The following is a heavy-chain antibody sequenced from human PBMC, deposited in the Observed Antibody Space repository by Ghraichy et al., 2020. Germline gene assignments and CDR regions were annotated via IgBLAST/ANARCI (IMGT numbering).Heavy chain of an antibody. CDR1: GFTFSSYW. Sequence: GGSLRLSCAASGFTFSSYWMHWVRQAPGKGLVWVSRINSDGSSTSYADSVKGRFTISRDNAKNTLYLQMNSLRAEDTAVYYCARFGVTMVRGVIPPDYYYYLDVWGKGTAVTVSS. J-gene: IGHJ6*03. V-gene: IGHV3-74*01. CDR3: ARFGVTMVRGVIPPDYYYYLDV. D-gene: IGHD3-10*01. CDR2: INSDGSST.